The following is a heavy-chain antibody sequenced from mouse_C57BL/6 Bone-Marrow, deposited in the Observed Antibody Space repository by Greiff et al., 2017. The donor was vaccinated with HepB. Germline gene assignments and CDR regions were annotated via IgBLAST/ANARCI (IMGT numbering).Heavy chain of an antibody. Sequence: VQRVESGAELARPGASVKLSCKASGYTFTSYGISWVKQRTGQGLEWIGEIYPRSGNTYYNEKFKGKATLTADKSSSTAYMALRSLTSEDSAVYFGARWGYYGSSYVGYWGQGTTLTVSS. CDR3: ARWGYYGSSYVGY. CDR1: GYTFTSYG. CDR2: IYPRSGNT. D-gene: IGHD1-1*01. V-gene: IGHV1-81*01. J-gene: IGHJ2*01.